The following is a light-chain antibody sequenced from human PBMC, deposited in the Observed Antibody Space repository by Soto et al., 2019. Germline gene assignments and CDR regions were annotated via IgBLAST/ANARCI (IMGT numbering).Light chain of an antibody. J-gene: IGLJ1*01. Sequence: QSALTQPASVPGPPGQSITISCTGTSSDVGGYIYVSWYQQHPGKAPKLMIYDVSSRPSGVSYRFSGSKSGNTASLTISGLQAEDEADYYCSSYTTSSSYVFGTGTKVTVL. CDR3: SSYTTSSSYV. CDR2: DVS. CDR1: SSDVGGYIY. V-gene: IGLV2-14*01.